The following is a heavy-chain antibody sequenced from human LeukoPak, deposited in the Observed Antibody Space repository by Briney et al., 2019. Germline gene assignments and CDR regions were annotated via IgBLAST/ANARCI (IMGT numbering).Heavy chain of an antibody. CDR1: GYSISSGYY. CDR2: IYHSGST. D-gene: IGHD5-18*01. J-gene: IGHJ4*02. Sequence: SETLSLTCAVSGYSISSGYYWGWSRQPPGKGLEWIGSIYHSGSTYYNPSLKSRVTISVDTSKNQFSLELSAVTATDTAVYYCASGYDSYYFDSWGQGTLVTVSS. V-gene: IGHV4-38-2*01. CDR3: ASGYDSYYFDS.